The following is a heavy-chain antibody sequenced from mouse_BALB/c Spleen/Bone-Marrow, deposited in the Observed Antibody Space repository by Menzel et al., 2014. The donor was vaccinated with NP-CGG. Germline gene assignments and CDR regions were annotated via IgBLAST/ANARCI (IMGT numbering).Heavy chain of an antibody. V-gene: IGHV2-5-1*01. CDR3: AKNGGYDGWFAY. CDR2: IWRGGST. CDR1: GFSLTSYG. J-gene: IGHJ3*01. D-gene: IGHD2-14*01. Sequence: VQLQESGPSLVQPSQSLSITRTVSGFSLTSYGVHWVRQSPGKGLEWLGVIWRGGSTDYNAAFMSRLSITKDNSKSQVFFKMNSLQADDTAIYYCAKNGGYDGWFAYWGQGTLVTVSA.